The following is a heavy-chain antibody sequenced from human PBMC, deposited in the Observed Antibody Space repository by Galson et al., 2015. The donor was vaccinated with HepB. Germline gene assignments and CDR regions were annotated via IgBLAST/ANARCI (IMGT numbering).Heavy chain of an antibody. CDR2: IDPSDSYT. CDR3: ATRGYYYDSSGYLGAIDY. CDR1: GYSFTSYW. V-gene: IGHV5-10-1*01. Sequence: QSGAEMKKPGESLRISCKGSGYSFTSYWISWVRQMPGKGLEWMGRIDPSDSYTNYSPSFQGHVTISADKSISTAYLQWSSLKASDTAMYYCATRGYYYDSSGYLGAIDYWGQGTLVTVSS. J-gene: IGHJ4*02. D-gene: IGHD3-22*01.